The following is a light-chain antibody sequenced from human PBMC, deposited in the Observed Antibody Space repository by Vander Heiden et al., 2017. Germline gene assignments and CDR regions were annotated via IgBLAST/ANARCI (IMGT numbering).Light chain of an antibody. J-gene: IGLJ2*01. CDR2: KDT. CDR3: QAWDNNTVI. Sequence: SFELAQPPSVSVSPGQTASITCSGYELGDKYACWYQQKPGQSPVLVIYKDTKRPSGIPERIAGSNSGNTATLTISGTEAMDEADYFCQAWDNNTVIFGGGTKLSVL. CDR1: ELGDKY. V-gene: IGLV3-1*01.